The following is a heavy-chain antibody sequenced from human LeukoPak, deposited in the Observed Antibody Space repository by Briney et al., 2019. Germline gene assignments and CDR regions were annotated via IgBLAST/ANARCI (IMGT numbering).Heavy chain of an antibody. J-gene: IGHJ3*02. CDR3: AKDRGDSSGYLDAFDI. V-gene: IGHV3-30*18. CDR2: ISYDGSNK. D-gene: IGHD3-22*01. CDR1: GFTFSSYG. Sequence: GGSLSLSCAASGFTFSSYGMHWVRQAPGKGLEWVAVISYDGSNKYYADSVKGRFTISRDNSKNTLYLQMNSLRAEDTAVYYCAKDRGDSSGYLDAFDIWGQGTMVTVSS.